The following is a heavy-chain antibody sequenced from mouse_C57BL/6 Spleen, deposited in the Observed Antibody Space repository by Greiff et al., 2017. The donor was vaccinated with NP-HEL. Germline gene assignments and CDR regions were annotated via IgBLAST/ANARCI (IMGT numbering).Heavy chain of an antibody. CDR2: IDPSDSYT. D-gene: IGHD2-4*01. J-gene: IGHJ3*01. Sequence: QVQLQQPGAELVMPGASVKLSCKASGYTFTSSWMHWVKQRPGQGLEWIGEIDPSDSYTNYNQKFKGKSTLTVDKSSSTAYMQLSSLTSEDSAVYYCARSYDYDGFAYWGQGTLVTVSA. V-gene: IGHV1-69*01. CDR1: GYTFTSSW. CDR3: ARSYDYDGFAY.